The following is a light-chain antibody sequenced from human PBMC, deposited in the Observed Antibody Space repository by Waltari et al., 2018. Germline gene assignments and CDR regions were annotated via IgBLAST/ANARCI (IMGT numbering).Light chain of an antibody. CDR3: QQHYSNPLT. Sequence: DIVMTQSPDSLAVSLGERVTINCKSSQSVLYSSNNKNYLTWYQQKPGQPPKLLIYWASTRESGVPDRFSGSGSGTDFTLTITSLQAEDVAVYYCQQHYSNPLTFGGGTKVEIK. V-gene: IGKV4-1*01. CDR2: WAS. CDR1: QSVLYSSNNKNY. J-gene: IGKJ4*01.